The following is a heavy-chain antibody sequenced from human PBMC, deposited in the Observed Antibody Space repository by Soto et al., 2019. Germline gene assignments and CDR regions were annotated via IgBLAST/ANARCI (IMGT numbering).Heavy chain of an antibody. CDR2: IKRKTEGGTT. V-gene: IGHV3-15*01. CDR3: TTAVFLTGFDY. CDR1: GFTFSNAW. J-gene: IGHJ4*01. D-gene: IGHD7-27*01. Sequence: GGSLRLSCVASGFTFSNAWMSWVRQAPGKGLEWVGRIKRKTEGGTTDYAAPVKGRFTISRDDSKNMLYLQMNSLKTEDAAVYYCTTAVFLTGFDYWGRGTLVTGSS.